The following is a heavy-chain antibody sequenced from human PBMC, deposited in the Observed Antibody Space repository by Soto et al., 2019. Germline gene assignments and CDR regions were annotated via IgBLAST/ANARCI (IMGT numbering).Heavy chain of an antibody. V-gene: IGHV3-48*02. D-gene: IGHD2-2*02. CDR3: ARVPGCSSTSCYNYYYYGMDV. CDR2: ISSSSSTI. J-gene: IGHJ6*02. Sequence: EVQLLESGGGLVQPGGSLRLSCAASGFTFSSYSMNWVRQAPGKGLEWVSYISSSSSTIYYADSVKGRFTISRDNAKNSLYLQMNSLRDEDTAVYYCARVPGCSSTSCYNYYYYGMDVWGQGTTVTVSS. CDR1: GFTFSSYS.